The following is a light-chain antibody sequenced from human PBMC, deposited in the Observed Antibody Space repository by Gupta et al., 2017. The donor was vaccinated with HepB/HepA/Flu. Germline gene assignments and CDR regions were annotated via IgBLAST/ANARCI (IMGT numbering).Light chain of an antibody. CDR2: TTS. Sequence: PGERVTLSCRASAIVSSGYVAWYQQQPGQAPPLLMHTTSTRANGAPDRFSGSGAGINFILTIMGLEPDDFAFYYYQQYCSSPMTFGRGTKVEVK. CDR1: AIVSSGY. CDR3: QQYCSSPMT. J-gene: IGKJ4*02. V-gene: IGKV3-20*01.